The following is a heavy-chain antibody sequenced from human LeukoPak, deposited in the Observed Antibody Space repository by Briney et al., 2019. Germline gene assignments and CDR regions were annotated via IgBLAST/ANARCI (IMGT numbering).Heavy chain of an antibody. CDR2: INPNSGGT. J-gene: IGHJ3*02. CDR3: ARGGTYDYVWGSYRNDIAPEAFDI. CDR1: GYTFTGYY. V-gene: IGHV1-2*06. Sequence: GASVKVSCKASGYTFTGYYMHWERQAPGQGLEWMGRINPNSGGTNYAQKFQGRVTMTRDTSISTAYMELSRLRSDDTAVYYCARGGTYDYVWGSYRNDIAPEAFDIWGQGTMVTVSS. D-gene: IGHD3-16*02.